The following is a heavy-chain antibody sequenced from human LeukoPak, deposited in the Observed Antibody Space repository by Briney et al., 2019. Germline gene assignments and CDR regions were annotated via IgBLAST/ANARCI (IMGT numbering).Heavy chain of an antibody. Sequence: GGSLRLSCAASGFTFSSYAMSWVRQAPGKGLEWVSAISGSGGSTYYADSVKGRFTISRDNSKNTLYLQMNSLRAEDTAVYYCAKEAPSITMIVVVTRGAFDIWGRGTMVTVSS. CDR3: AKEAPSITMIVVVTRGAFDI. CDR1: GFTFSSYA. V-gene: IGHV3-23*01. CDR2: ISGSGGST. J-gene: IGHJ3*02. D-gene: IGHD3-22*01.